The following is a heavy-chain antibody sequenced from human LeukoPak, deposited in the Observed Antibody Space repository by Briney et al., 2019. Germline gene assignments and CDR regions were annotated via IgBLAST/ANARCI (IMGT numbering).Heavy chain of an antibody. J-gene: IGHJ4*02. V-gene: IGHV4-39*01. CDR1: GGSISSGSYY. Sequence: PETLSLTCTVSGGSISSGSYYWGWIRQPPGKGLEWIGSIYYSGSTYYNPSLKSRVTISVDTSKNQFSLKLNSVTAADTAVYYCARHLPAGNTNFDYWGQGTLVTVSS. CDR3: ARHLPAGNTNFDY. CDR2: IYYSGST. D-gene: IGHD6-19*01.